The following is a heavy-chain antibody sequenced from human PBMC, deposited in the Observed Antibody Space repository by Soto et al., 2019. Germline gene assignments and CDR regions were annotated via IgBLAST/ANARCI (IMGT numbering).Heavy chain of an antibody. CDR2: IYYSGST. V-gene: IGHV4-61*01. D-gene: IGHD3-22*01. CDR1: GGSVSSGSYY. Sequence: QVQLQESGPGLVKPSETLSLTCTVSGGSVSSGSYYWSWIRQPPGKGLEWIGYIYYSGSTNYNPSLKSRVPISVATSKNQFSLKLSSVTAADTAVYYCAREPYYYDSSGHGYYFDYWGQGTLVTVSS. J-gene: IGHJ4*02. CDR3: AREPYYYDSSGHGYYFDY.